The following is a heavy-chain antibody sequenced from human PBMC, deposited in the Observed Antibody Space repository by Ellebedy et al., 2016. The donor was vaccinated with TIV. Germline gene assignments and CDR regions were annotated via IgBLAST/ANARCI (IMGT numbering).Heavy chain of an antibody. J-gene: IGHJ6*02. Sequence: GESLKISXKGSGYSFTSYWIGWVRQMPGKGLEWMGIIYPGDSDTRYSPSFQGQVTISADKSISTAYLQWSSLKASDTAMYYCARLGPRDYYGMDVWGQGTTVTVSS. V-gene: IGHV5-51*01. CDR3: ARLGPRDYYGMDV. CDR1: GYSFTSYW. CDR2: IYPGDSDT.